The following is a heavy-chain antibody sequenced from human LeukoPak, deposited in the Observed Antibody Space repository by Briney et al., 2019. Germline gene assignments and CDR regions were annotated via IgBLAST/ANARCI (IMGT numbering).Heavy chain of an antibody. V-gene: IGHV4-39*07. J-gene: IGHJ4*02. CDR2: IFYSGST. CDR3: ARDEDLYYHNSRGYRGFFDY. Sequence: SETLSLTCTVSGGSISTSNYYWGWIRQPPGKGLEWIGNIFYSGSTYYSPSLRSRVTISLDTSRNQFSLKLSSVTAADTAVYYCARDEDLYYHNSRGYRGFFDYWGQGTLVTVSS. D-gene: IGHD3-22*01. CDR1: GGSISTSNYY.